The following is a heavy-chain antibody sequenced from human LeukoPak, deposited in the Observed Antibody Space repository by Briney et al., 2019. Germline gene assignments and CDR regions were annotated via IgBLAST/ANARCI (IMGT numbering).Heavy chain of an antibody. D-gene: IGHD3-22*01. Sequence: HPGGSLRLSCAASGFTFDDYAMHWVRQAPGKRLEWVSLISWDGGSTYYADSVKGRFTISRDNSKNSLYLQMNSLRAEDTALYYCAKARGSSGSYYYYYYMDVWGKGTTVTVSS. CDR2: ISWDGGST. V-gene: IGHV3-43D*04. J-gene: IGHJ6*03. CDR1: GFTFDDYA. CDR3: AKARGSSGSYYYYYYMDV.